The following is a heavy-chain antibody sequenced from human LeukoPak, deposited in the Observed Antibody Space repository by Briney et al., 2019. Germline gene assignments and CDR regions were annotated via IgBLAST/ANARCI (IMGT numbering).Heavy chain of an antibody. CDR1: GYTFTGYY. D-gene: IGHD5-18*01. CDR3: ARGRGRGYSYGYLGY. J-gene: IGHJ4*02. V-gene: IGHV1-2*02. Sequence: AASVKVSCKASGYTFTGYYLHWVRQAPGQGLEWMGWINPNSGGTNYAQKFQGRVTMTRDTSISTAYMELSRLRSDDTAVYYCARGRGRGYSYGYLGYWGQGTLVTVSS. CDR2: INPNSGGT.